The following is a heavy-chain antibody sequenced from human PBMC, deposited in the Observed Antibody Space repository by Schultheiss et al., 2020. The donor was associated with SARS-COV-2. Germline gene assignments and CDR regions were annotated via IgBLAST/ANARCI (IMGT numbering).Heavy chain of an antibody. J-gene: IGHJ4*02. D-gene: IGHD4-17*01. Sequence: GESLKISCAASGFTFSSYGMHWVRQAPGKGLEWVAVIWYDGTNKYYADSVKGRFSISRDNPENTLYLQMNSLKTEDTAVYYCTTDFPMVYGDDDLTFDYWGQGTLVTVSS. CDR1: GFTFSSYG. CDR2: IWYDGTNK. CDR3: TTDFPMVYGDDDLTFDY. V-gene: IGHV3-33*01.